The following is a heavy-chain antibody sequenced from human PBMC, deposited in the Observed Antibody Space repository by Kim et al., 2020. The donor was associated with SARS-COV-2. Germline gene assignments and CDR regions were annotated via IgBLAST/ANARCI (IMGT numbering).Heavy chain of an antibody. CDR3: ARHKLRSIWFGALGDFDS. Sequence: SETLSLTCTVSGASIDSSDSYWGWIRQPPGKGLEWIGSIYYSGTTYYNPSLKSRVTISADTARNQFSLKMTSATAADTALYYCARHKLRSIWFGALGDFDSWGQGTLVAVSS. V-gene: IGHV4-39*01. J-gene: IGHJ4*02. CDR2: IYYSGTT. D-gene: IGHD3-10*01. CDR1: GASIDSSDSY.